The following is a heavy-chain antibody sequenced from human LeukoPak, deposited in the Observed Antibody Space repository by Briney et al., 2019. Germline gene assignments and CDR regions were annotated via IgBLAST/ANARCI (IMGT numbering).Heavy chain of an antibody. Sequence: ASVKVSRKASGYTFTSYGISWVRQAPGQGLEWMGWISAYNGNTNYAQKLQGRVTMTTDTSTSTAYMELRSLRSDDTAVYYCASPTETTVDAFDIWGQGTMVTVSS. J-gene: IGHJ3*02. CDR1: GYTFTSYG. V-gene: IGHV1-18*01. D-gene: IGHD4-17*01. CDR3: ASPTETTVDAFDI. CDR2: ISAYNGNT.